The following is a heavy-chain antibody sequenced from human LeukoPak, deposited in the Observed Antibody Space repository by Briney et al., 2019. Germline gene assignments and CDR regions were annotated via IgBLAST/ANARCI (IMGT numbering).Heavy chain of an antibody. CDR2: ISGSGGST. CDR1: GFTFSSYA. CDR3: AKDRKSGGWYVEVDP. Sequence: GGSLRLSCAASGFTFSSYAMSWVRQAPGKGLEWVLAISGSGGSTYYADSVKGRFTISRDNSKNTLYLQMNSLRDEDTAVYYCAKDRKSGGWYVEVDPWGQGTLVTVSS. J-gene: IGHJ5*02. D-gene: IGHD6-19*01. V-gene: IGHV3-23*01.